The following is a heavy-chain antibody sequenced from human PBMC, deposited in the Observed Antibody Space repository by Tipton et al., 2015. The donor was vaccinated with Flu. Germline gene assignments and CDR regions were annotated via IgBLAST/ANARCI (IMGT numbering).Heavy chain of an antibody. D-gene: IGHD1-26*01. CDR1: GFSVSDNY. CDR2: IQTGGTT. J-gene: IGHJ4*02. CDR3: ARVTVGASPYFFDY. V-gene: IGHV3-66*02. Sequence: SLRLSCAASGFSVSDNYMIWVRRTPGKGLQWVSAIQTGGTTYYADSVRGRSTISRDNSKNTLYLQMNSLRTEDTAVYFCARVTVGASPYFFDYWGQGTLVTVSS.